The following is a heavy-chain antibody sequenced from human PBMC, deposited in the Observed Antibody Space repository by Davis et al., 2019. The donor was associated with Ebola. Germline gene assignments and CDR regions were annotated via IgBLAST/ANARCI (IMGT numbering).Heavy chain of an antibody. CDR3: ATGSATKGIYDAFDV. CDR1: GYIFTGRY. D-gene: IGHD3-10*01. J-gene: IGHJ3*01. CDR2: INPPSGNS. V-gene: IGHV1-2*02. Sequence: AASVKVSCKASGYIFTGRYLHWVRQAPGQGLEWMGWINPPSGNSKYAQKFQGRITLTRDTSISTAYMEITRLTTHDTAIYYCATGSATKGIYDAFDVWGQGTTVTVSS.